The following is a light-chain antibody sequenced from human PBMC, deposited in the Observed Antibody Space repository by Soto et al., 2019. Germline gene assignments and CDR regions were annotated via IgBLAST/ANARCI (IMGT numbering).Light chain of an antibody. CDR3: SSYTSSSTYV. V-gene: IGLV2-14*03. CDR2: DVR. J-gene: IGLJ1*01. CDR1: SSDVGGYNY. Sequence: QSALTQPASVSGSPGQSITISSTGTSSDVGGYNYVSWYQHHPGKAPKLMIYDVRNRPSGVSDRFSGSKSANTASLTISGLQAEDEADYYCSSYTSSSTYVFGTGTKLTVL.